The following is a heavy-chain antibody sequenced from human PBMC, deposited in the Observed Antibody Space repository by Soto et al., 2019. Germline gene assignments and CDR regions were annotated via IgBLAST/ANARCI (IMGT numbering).Heavy chain of an antibody. J-gene: IGHJ4*02. CDR1: GFTFDDYA. D-gene: IGHD6-13*01. Sequence: DVQLVESGGGLVQPGRSRRLSCAASGFTFDDYAMHWVRQAPGKGLEWVSGISWNSGSIGYADSVKGRFTISRDNAKNSLYLQMNSLRAEDTALYYCAKAYSSSWYSYYFDYWGQGTLVTVSS. CDR3: AKAYSSSWYSYYFDY. CDR2: ISWNSGSI. V-gene: IGHV3-9*01.